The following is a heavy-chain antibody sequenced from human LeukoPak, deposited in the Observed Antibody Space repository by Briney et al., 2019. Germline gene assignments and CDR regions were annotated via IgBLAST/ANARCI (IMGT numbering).Heavy chain of an antibody. D-gene: IGHD3-10*01. J-gene: IGHJ5*02. Sequence: PSETLSLTCTVSGGSVHEHYWSWIRQPPGKALEWIGYISDRGRTHYNPSLKSRVTISVDTSKNQFSLRLISVTTADTAFYYCAREVVGVPADDWFDPWGQGTLVTGSS. CDR1: GGSVHEHY. CDR2: ISDRGRT. V-gene: IGHV4-59*02. CDR3: AREVVGVPADDWFDP.